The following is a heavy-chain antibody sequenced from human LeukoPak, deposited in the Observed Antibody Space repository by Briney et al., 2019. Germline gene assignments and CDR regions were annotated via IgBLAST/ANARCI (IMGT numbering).Heavy chain of an antibody. CDR3: ATQRGSYLWGTDFDY. D-gene: IGHD3-16*01. J-gene: IGHJ4*02. V-gene: IGHV1-2*02. CDR1: GYTFTGYY. CDR2: INPNSGDT. Sequence: SVKVSCKASGYTFTGYYMHWVRQAPAQGLEWMGWINPNSGDTKYSQKFQGRVTMTRDTSIRTAYMELTRLRSDDTAVYYCATQRGSYLWGTDFDYWGQGTLVTVSS.